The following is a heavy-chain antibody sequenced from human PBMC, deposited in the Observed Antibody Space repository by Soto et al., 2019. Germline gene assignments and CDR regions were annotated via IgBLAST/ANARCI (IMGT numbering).Heavy chain of an antibody. CDR1: GFTFSSFS. V-gene: IGHV3-64*04. J-gene: IGHJ5*02. Sequence: GGSLRLSCSASGFTFSSFSMHWVRQSPGKGLEYVSHMSSGGGRIYYADSVKGRFTISRDNSLNLTSVTAADTAVYFCARALDPRWFDPWGQGTLVTVSS. CDR3: ARALDPRWFDP. CDR2: MSSGGGRI.